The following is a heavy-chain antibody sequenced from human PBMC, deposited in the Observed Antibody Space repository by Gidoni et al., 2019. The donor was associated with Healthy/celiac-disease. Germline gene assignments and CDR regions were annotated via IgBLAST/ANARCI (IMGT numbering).Heavy chain of an antibody. J-gene: IGHJ6*03. CDR2: IFSNDEK. CDR1: GFSRSNARMG. Sequence: QVTLKESGPVLVKPTATLTLTCTVSGFSRSNARMGVSWIRQPPGKALEWLAHIFSNDEKSYSTSLKSRLTISKDTSKSQVVLTMTTMDPVDTATYYCARIASPSYYYYYMDVWGKGTTVTVSS. V-gene: IGHV2-26*01. CDR3: ARIASPSYYYYYMDV.